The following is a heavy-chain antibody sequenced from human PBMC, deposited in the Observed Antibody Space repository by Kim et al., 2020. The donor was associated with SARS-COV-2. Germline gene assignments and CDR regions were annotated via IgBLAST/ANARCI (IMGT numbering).Heavy chain of an antibody. CDR1: GGSISSYY. V-gene: IGHV4-59*01. D-gene: IGHD3-3*01. CDR3: ARFQHDFWSGFYRFDYYYGMDV. J-gene: IGHJ6*02. CDR2: IYYSGST. Sequence: SETLSLTCTVSGGSISSYYWSWIRQPPGKGLEWIGYIYYSGSTNYNPSLKSRVTISVDTSKNQLSLKLSSVTAADTAVYYCARFQHDFWSGFYRFDYYYGMDVWGQGTTVTVSS.